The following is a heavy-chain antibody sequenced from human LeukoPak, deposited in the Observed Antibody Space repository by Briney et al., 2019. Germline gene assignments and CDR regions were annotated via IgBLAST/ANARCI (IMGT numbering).Heavy chain of an antibody. V-gene: IGHV3-23*01. J-gene: IGHJ3*02. CDR1: GFTFSSYG. Sequence: PGGSLRLSCAASGFTFSSYGMSWVRQAPGKGLEWVSAISGSGGSTYYADSVKGRFTISRDNAKNSLYLQMNSLRAEDTAVYYCARAGHDAFDIWGQGTVVTVSS. CDR2: ISGSGGST. CDR3: ARAGHDAFDI. D-gene: IGHD7-27*01.